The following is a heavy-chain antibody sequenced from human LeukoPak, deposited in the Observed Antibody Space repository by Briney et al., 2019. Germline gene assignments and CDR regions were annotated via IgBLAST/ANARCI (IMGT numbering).Heavy chain of an antibody. Sequence: HRGSLKISCKGSGYSFTSYWIGWVRQMPGKGLEWMGIIYPGDSDTRYSPSFQGQVTISADKSISTAYLQWSSLKASDTAMYYCARFYSSSSEWFDPWGQGTLVTVSS. J-gene: IGHJ5*02. V-gene: IGHV5-51*01. CDR2: IYPGDSDT. CDR1: GYSFTSYW. CDR3: ARFYSSSSEWFDP. D-gene: IGHD6-6*01.